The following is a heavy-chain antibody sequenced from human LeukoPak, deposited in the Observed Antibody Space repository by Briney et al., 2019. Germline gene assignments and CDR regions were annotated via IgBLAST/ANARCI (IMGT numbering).Heavy chain of an antibody. CDR1: GFTVSSNY. CDR3: ARDCYLDSCY. Sequence: GGSLRLSCAASGFTVSSNYMSWVRQAPGKGLEWVSVIYSGGSTYYADSVKGRFAISRDNSKNTLFLQMNSLRPEDTAVYYCARDCYLDSCYWGQGTLVTVSS. CDR2: IYSGGST. V-gene: IGHV3-53*01. J-gene: IGHJ4*02. D-gene: IGHD2-15*01.